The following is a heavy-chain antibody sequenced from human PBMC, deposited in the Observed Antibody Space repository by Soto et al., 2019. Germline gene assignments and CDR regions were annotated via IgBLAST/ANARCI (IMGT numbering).Heavy chain of an antibody. D-gene: IGHD2-15*01. Sequence: EVQLLESGGGLVQPGGSLRLSCAASGFTFSSSAMTWVRQAPGKGLEWVSAITGSGGGTYYADSVKGRFAISRDNSKNTLYLKMDSLRAGDTAVYYGAKSTGCSGGICNWGQGTQVTVSS. CDR3: AKSTGCSGGICN. CDR1: GFTFSSSA. CDR2: ITGSGGGT. V-gene: IGHV3-23*01. J-gene: IGHJ4*02.